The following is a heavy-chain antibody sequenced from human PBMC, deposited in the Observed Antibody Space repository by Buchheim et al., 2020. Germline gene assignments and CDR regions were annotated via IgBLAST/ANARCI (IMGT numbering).Heavy chain of an antibody. CDR2: INHSGNT. Sequence: QVQLQQWGAGLLKPSETLSLTCAVYGGSLSGYYWSWIRQPPGKGLEWIGEINHSGNTNYNPSLKSRVTISVDTSKNQFSLKLSSVTAADTAVYYCARRNYYFDYWGQGTL. D-gene: IGHD1-14*01. V-gene: IGHV4-34*01. CDR1: GGSLSGYY. J-gene: IGHJ4*02. CDR3: ARRNYYFDY.